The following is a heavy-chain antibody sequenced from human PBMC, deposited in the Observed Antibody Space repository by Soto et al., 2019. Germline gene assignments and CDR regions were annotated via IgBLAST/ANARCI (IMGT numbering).Heavy chain of an antibody. V-gene: IGHV3-23*01. CDR3: VKGKESGYRGAFDS. CDR2: VSGSGSSP. D-gene: IGHD5-18*01. Sequence: GSLRLSCAATGFNFGSYAMGWVRQAPGKGLEWVSGVSGSGSSPYYADSVKGRLAISKDKSKNTLYLDLNNLRSEDTAVYFCVKGKESGYRGAFDSWGQGTMVTVSS. CDR1: GFNFGSYA. J-gene: IGHJ4*02.